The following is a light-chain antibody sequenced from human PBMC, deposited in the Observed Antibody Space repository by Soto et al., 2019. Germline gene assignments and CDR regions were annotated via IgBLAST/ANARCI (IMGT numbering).Light chain of an antibody. CDR1: QSINSW. CDR3: QQSHSYWT. CDR2: KAS. V-gene: IGKV1-5*03. J-gene: IGKJ1*01. Sequence: DIQMTQSPSTLSASVGDGVTITCRASQSINSWLAWYQQRPGKAPKLLIYKASNLESGVPSRFSGRGSGTEFTLTISSLQPDDFATYYCQQSHSYWTFGQGTKVEIK.